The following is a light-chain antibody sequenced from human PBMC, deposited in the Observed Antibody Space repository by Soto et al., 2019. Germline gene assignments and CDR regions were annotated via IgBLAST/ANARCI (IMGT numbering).Light chain of an antibody. Sequence: QSALTQPPSASGSPGQSVTISCTGTSSDVGGYNYVSWYQQHPGKAPKLMIYEVSKRPSGVPDRFSGSKSGNTASLTVFGLQAEDEADYYCTSYAGSNNFFYVFGTGTKVTVL. CDR1: SSDVGGYNY. V-gene: IGLV2-8*01. J-gene: IGLJ1*01. CDR2: EVS. CDR3: TSYAGSNNFFYV.